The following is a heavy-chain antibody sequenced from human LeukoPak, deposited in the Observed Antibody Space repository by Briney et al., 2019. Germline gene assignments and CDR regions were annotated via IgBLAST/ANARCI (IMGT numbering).Heavy chain of an antibody. CDR3: ARVIVTATHVPDAFDL. J-gene: IGHJ3*01. V-gene: IGHV4-38-2*01. CDR2: AHHTGSD. CDR1: GYSISAGYF. D-gene: IGHD1-26*01. Sequence: SETLSLTCVISGYSISAGYFRGWIRQSPVKGLEWIGSAHHTGSDYYNPSLKSRVTISIDTSKNHFSLNLTPVTAADTAVFFCARVIVTATHVPDAFDLWGQGILVTVSS.